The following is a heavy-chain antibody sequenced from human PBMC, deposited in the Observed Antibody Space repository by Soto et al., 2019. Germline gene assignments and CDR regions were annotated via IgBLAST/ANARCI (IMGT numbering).Heavy chain of an antibody. D-gene: IGHD3-10*01. Sequence: GGSLRLSCAASGFTFSSYGMHWVRQAPGKGLEWVAVISYDGSNKYYADSVKGRFTISRDNSKNTLYLQVNSLRAEDTAVYYCAKGAWSGYYYGSGTPEENYWGQGTLVTVSS. CDR1: GFTFSSYG. J-gene: IGHJ4*02. V-gene: IGHV3-30*18. CDR3: AKGAWSGYYYGSGTPEENY. CDR2: ISYDGSNK.